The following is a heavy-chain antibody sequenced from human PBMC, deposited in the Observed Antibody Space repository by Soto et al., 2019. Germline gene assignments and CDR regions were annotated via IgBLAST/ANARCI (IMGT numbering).Heavy chain of an antibody. CDR3: ERGILRYFDWSPRGYYGMDV. V-gene: IGHV4-59*01. CDR2: IYYSGST. J-gene: IGHJ6*02. CDR1: GGSISSYD. Sequence: LETLCLTCPVSGGSISSYDWSWIWQPPGKGLEWIGYIYYSGSTNYNPSLRSRVTISVDTSKNQFSLKLSSVTAADTAVYYCERGILRYFDWSPRGYYGMDVWGQGTTVTVSS. D-gene: IGHD3-9*01.